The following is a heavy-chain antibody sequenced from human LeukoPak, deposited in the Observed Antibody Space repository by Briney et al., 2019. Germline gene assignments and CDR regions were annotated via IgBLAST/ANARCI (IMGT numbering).Heavy chain of an antibody. J-gene: IGHJ5*02. V-gene: IGHV3-30*02. CDR2: IRHDGSNK. CDR1: GFIFSIYG. D-gene: IGHD3-3*01. Sequence: GGSLRLXCAASGFIFSIYGMQWVRQAPGKGLEWVALIRHDGSNKYYVDSVKGRFTISRDNSKNTVYLQMNSLRAEDTAVYYCASWSSWFDPWGQGTLVTVSS. CDR3: ASWSSWFDP.